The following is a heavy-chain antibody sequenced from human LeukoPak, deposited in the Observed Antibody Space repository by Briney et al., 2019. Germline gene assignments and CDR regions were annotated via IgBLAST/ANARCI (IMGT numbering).Heavy chain of an antibody. Sequence: PSETLSLTCTVSGGSISSGGYYWSWIRQHPGKGLEWIGYIYYSGSTYYNPSLKSRVTISVDTSKNQYSLQLSSVTAADTAVSYCARHSNAVAGYNWFDPRGPGTLVTVSS. CDR1: GGSISSGGYY. CDR2: IYYSGST. J-gene: IGHJ5*02. CDR3: ARHSNAVAGYNWFDP. V-gene: IGHV4-31*03. D-gene: IGHD6-19*01.